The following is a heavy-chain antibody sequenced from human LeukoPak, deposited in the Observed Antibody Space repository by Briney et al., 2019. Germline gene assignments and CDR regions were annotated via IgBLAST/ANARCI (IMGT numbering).Heavy chain of an antibody. CDR3: ARRGGFFDF. J-gene: IGHJ4*02. CDR1: GDSMISTDW. V-gene: IGHV4-4*02. D-gene: IGHD3-16*01. Sequence: SETLSLTCAVSGDSMISTDWWSWVRQPPGKGLELIGEIYHTGSTNYNPSLQSRVTISIDKSKNQFSLRLSSVTAADTAFYYCARRGGFFDFWGQGTLVTVSS. CDR2: IYHTGST.